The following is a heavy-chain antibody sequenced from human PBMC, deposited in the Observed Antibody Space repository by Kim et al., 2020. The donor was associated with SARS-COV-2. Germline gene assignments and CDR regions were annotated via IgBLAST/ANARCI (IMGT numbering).Heavy chain of an antibody. CDR1: GGSISSSSYY. D-gene: IGHD2-2*01. J-gene: IGHJ4*02. CDR2: IYYSGST. CDR3: ARHLGNEVIVVVPAAMYYFDY. V-gene: IGHV4-39*01. Sequence: SETLSLTCTVSGGSISSSSYYWGWIGQPPGKGLEWIGSIYYSGSTYYNPSLKSRVTISVDTSKNQFSLKLSSVTAADTAVYYCARHLGNEVIVVVPAAMYYFDYWGQGTLVTVSS.